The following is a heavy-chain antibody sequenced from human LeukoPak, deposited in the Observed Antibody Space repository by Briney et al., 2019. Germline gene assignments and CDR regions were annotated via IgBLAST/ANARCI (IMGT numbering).Heavy chain of an antibody. CDR3: GGYLGYSFGFIDY. V-gene: IGHV3-23*01. D-gene: IGHD5-18*01. CDR2: ISGSGGST. CDR1: GFTFSSYA. Sequence: GGSLRLSCAASGFTFSSYAMSWVRQAAGKGLEWVSAISGSGGSTYYADSVKGRFTISRDNSKNTLYLQMNSLRAEDTAVYYCGGYLGYSFGFIDYWGQGTLVTVSS. J-gene: IGHJ4*02.